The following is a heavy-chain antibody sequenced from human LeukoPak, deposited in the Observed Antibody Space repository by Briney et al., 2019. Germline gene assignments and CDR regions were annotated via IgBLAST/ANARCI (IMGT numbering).Heavy chain of an antibody. CDR2: ISYDGSNK. V-gene: IGHV3-30*18. Sequence: PGGSLRLSCAASGFTFSSYGMHWVRQAPGKGLEWVAVISYDGSNKYYADSVKGRFTISRDNSKNTLYLQMNSLRAEDTAVYYCAKDRKYDSSDYVPHSDWGQGTLVTVSS. CDR3: AKDRKYDSSDYVPHSD. D-gene: IGHD3-22*01. CDR1: GFTFSSYG. J-gene: IGHJ4*02.